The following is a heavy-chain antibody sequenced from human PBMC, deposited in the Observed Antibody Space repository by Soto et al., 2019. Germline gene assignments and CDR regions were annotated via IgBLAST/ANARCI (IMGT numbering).Heavy chain of an antibody. CDR1: GFTLGDHY. J-gene: IGHJ4*02. D-gene: IGHD3-22*01. CDR3: VRATHFSDSSGYPRCFDY. Sequence: PVRSMSVSLAGSGFTLGDHYIEWVRKDTGKGQASLGRSRDKAQGYSTEYDASVKGRYTPSRDESKNSVYLQMNSLKTEDTTVYYCVRATHFSDSSGYPRCFDYWGQGTLVSVSS. V-gene: IGHV3-72*01. CDR2: SRDKAQGYST.